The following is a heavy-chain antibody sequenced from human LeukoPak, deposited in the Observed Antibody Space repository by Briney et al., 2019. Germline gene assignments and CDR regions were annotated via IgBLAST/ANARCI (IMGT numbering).Heavy chain of an antibody. D-gene: IGHD2-2*01. V-gene: IGHV4-39*01. J-gene: IGHJ3*02. CDR2: IYYSGST. CDR1: GGSISSNNYY. Sequence: PSETLSLTCTVSGGSISSNNYYWGWIRQPPGKGLEWIGSIYYSGSTYYNPSLKSRVTISVDTSKNQFSLKLSSVTAADTAVYYCARHRSYCSSTSCYETADAFDIWGQGTMVTVSS. CDR3: ARHRSYCSSTSCYETADAFDI.